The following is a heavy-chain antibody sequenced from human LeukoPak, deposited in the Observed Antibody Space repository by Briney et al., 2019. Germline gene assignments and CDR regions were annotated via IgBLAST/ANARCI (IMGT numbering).Heavy chain of an antibody. Sequence: ASVKVSCKASGYTFTSYGISWVRQAPGQGLEWMGWISACNGNTNYAQKLQGRVTMTTDTSTSTAYMELRSLRSDDTAVYYCARDLSDYYDSWANDAFDIWGQGTMVTVSS. CDR3: ARDLSDYYDSWANDAFDI. J-gene: IGHJ3*02. V-gene: IGHV1-18*01. D-gene: IGHD3-22*01. CDR1: GYTFTSYG. CDR2: ISACNGNT.